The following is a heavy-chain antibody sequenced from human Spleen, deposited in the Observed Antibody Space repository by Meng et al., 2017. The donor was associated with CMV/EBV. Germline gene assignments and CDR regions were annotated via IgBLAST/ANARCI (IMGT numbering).Heavy chain of an antibody. CDR1: GYIFTNFG. CDR2: VSAYNDDT. D-gene: IGHD6-6*01. Sequence: ASVKVSCKASGYIFTNFGISWVRQAPGKRLEWMGWVSAYNDDTNYAQMFQGRVTMTTDTSTSTAYMEMRSLRSDDTAVYYCARDTYSSSPGSWYYYYGMDVWGQGTTVTVSS. V-gene: IGHV1-18*01. CDR3: ARDTYSSSPGSWYYYYGMDV. J-gene: IGHJ6*02.